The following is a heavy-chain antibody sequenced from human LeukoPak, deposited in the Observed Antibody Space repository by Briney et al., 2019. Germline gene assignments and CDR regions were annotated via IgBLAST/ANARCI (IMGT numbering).Heavy chain of an antibody. CDR1: GGTFSSYA. CDR3: ARGGYYGSGNDFRFDP. CDR2: IIPIFGTA. Sequence: SVKVSCKASGGTFSSYAISWVRQAPGQGLEWMGGIIPIFGTANYAQKFQGRVTITADESTSTAYMELSSLRSEDTAIYYCARGGYYGSGNDFRFDPWGQGTLVTVSS. V-gene: IGHV1-69*13. J-gene: IGHJ5*02. D-gene: IGHD3-10*01.